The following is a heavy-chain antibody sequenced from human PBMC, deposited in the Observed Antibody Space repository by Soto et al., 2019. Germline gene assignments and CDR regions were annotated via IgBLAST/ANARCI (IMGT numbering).Heavy chain of an antibody. V-gene: IGHV4-59*01. J-gene: IGHJ4*02. D-gene: IGHD6-19*01. CDR3: ARXRYSSDWYVDY. CDR1: GGSISSYY. CDR2: IYYSGST. Sequence: QVQLQESGPGLVKPSETLSLTCTVSGGSISSYYWSWIRQPPGKGLEWIAYIYYSGSTNYNPSLKSRVTISVDTSKNQFSLKPSSVTAADTAVYYCARXRYSSDWYVDYWGQGTLVTVSS.